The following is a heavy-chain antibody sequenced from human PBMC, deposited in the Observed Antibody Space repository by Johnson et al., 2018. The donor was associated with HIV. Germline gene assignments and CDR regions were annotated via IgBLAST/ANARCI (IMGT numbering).Heavy chain of an antibody. D-gene: IGHD3-3*01. CDR2: IGTAGDT. Sequence: VQLVESGGGLVQPGGSLRLSCAASGFTFSSYDMHWVRQATGKGLEWVSAIGTAGDTYYPGSVKGRFTISRENANNSLYLQMNSLRAEDTAVYYCAKDAGNDFRGLDAFDIWGQGTKVTVSS. CDR1: GFTFSSYD. J-gene: IGHJ3*02. V-gene: IGHV3-13*01. CDR3: AKDAGNDFRGLDAFDI.